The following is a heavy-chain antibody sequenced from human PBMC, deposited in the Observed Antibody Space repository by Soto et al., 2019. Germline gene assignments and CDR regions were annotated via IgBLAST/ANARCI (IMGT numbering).Heavy chain of an antibody. Sequence: EVQLVESGGGLVQPGRSLRLSCAASGFTFDDYAMHWVRQAAGKGLEWVSGISWNTGSIGYADSVKGRFTISRDNAKNSLSLQMNSLRAEDTALYYCAKVSAARRGGAAFDIWGQGTMVTVSS. J-gene: IGHJ3*02. D-gene: IGHD6-6*01. V-gene: IGHV3-9*01. CDR1: GFTFDDYA. CDR2: ISWNTGSI. CDR3: AKVSAARRGGAAFDI.